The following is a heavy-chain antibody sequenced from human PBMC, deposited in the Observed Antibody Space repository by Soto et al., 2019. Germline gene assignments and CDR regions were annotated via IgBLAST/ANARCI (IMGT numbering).Heavy chain of an antibody. CDR1: GGSISSYY. CDR2: IYYSGST. V-gene: IGHV4-59*08. J-gene: IGHJ6*03. CDR3: ARLHYDFWSGQNYYYCMAV. Sequence: QVQLQESGPGLVKPSETLSLTCTVSGGSISSYYWSWIRQPPGKGLECIGYIYYSGSTNYNPSLKSRVTISVDPSKNQFSLKLSSVTAADTAVYYCARLHYDFWSGQNYYYCMAVWGKGTTVTVSS. D-gene: IGHD3-3*01.